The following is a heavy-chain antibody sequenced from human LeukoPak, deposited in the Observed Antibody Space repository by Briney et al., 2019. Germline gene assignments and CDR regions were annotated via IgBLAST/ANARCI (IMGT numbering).Heavy chain of an antibody. V-gene: IGHV3-30*02. CDR2: IRYDGSNK. CDR3: ARTAMVLHHFDY. Sequence: GGSLRLSCAASGFTFSSYGMHWVRQAPGKGLEWVAFIRYDGSNKYYADSVKGRFTISRDNSKNTLYLQMNSLRAEDTAVYYCARTAMVLHHFDYWGQGTLVTVPS. J-gene: IGHJ4*02. D-gene: IGHD5-18*01. CDR1: GFTFSSYG.